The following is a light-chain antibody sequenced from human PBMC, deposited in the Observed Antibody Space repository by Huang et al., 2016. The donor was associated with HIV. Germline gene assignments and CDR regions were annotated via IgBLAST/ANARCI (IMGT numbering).Light chain of an antibody. CDR1: QSVNNK. CDR2: DAS. V-gene: IGKV3-15*01. J-gene: IGKJ1*01. CDR3: QQYNNWPPWT. Sequence: EVVMTQSPVTLSVSPGERATLSCRASQSVNNKLAWFQQKPGQAPRRLIHDASIRATGSPDRFSGSGSGTEFTLTISSLQSEDFAVYYCQQYNNWPPWTFGQGTKVEIK.